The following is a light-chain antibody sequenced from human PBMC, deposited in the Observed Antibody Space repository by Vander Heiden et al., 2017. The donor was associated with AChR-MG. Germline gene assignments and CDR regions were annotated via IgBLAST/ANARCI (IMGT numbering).Light chain of an antibody. CDR1: QSLLYSNGYNY. J-gene: IGKJ2*01. V-gene: IGKV2-28*01. CDR2: LGS. Sequence: DFVMTPSPLSLPVTPGEPATISCRCSQSLLYSNGYNYLDWYLQKPGKSPQILIYLGSNRAPGVPDRFSGSGSGTDFTLKISRVEAEDVGVYYCMQTLQAPLTFGQRTKLEI. CDR3: MQTLQAPLT.